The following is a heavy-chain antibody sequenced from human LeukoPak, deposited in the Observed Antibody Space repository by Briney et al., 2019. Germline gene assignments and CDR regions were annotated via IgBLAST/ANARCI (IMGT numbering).Heavy chain of an antibody. J-gene: IGHJ6*02. V-gene: IGHV3-48*03. CDR1: GFTFTSYA. CDR3: ARDLSAIDYGMDV. D-gene: IGHD5-18*01. CDR2: ISSSGSTI. Sequence: PGGSLRLSCAASGFTFTSYAMSWVRQAPGKGLEWVSYISSSGSTIYYADSGKGRFTISRDNAKNSLYLQMNSLRAEDTAVYYCARDLSAIDYGMDVWGQSTTDTVSS.